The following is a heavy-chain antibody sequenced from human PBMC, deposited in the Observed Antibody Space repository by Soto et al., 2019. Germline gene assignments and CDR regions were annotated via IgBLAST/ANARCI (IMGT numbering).Heavy chain of an antibody. Sequence: EVPLLESGGGLVQTGGSLRLSCVAYTFTLSSYGMTLVRQAPGKGLEWVSSISPSGCDTYYADSVKGRVTTSRDNSIDTLYLHMDSLRVEDTALYYCARGGGSPDPWGQGTLVIVSS. V-gene: IGHV3-23*01. J-gene: IGHJ5*02. CDR1: TFTLSSYG. CDR3: ARGGGSPDP. CDR2: ISPSGCDT. D-gene: IGHD3-10*01.